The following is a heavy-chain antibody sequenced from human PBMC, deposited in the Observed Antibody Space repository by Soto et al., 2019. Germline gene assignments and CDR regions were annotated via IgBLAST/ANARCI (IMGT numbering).Heavy chain of an antibody. CDR3: ARLGGSGWTPRGP. J-gene: IGHJ5*02. V-gene: IGHV4-34*01. CDR1: GGTFSVFS. CDR2: IDQSGST. D-gene: IGHD6-19*01. Sequence: SETLSLTCVLYGGTFSVFSWSWIRQSPGKGLEWIGEIDQSGSTSYNPSLKSRVTISVDTSKNQFSLKLSSVTAADTGVYYCARLGGSGWTPRGPWGQGTLVTVSS.